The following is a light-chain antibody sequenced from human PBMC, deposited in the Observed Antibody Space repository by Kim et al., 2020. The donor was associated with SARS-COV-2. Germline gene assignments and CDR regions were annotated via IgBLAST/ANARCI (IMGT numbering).Light chain of an antibody. V-gene: IGKV1-6*01. CDR2: AAS. CDR3: LQGFT. CDR1: QGIRND. J-gene: IGKJ3*01. Sequence: PALSASVGDRVTITGRASQGIRNDLGWYQQKPGKAPKLLIYAASSLQSGVPSRFSGSGSGTDFTLTISSLQPEDFATYYCLQGFTFGPGTKVDIK.